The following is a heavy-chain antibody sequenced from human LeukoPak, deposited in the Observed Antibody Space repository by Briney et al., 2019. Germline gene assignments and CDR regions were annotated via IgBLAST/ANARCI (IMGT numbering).Heavy chain of an antibody. CDR1: GLTFSSQD. J-gene: IGHJ3*02. Sequence: PGGSLRLSCEASGLTFSSQDMSWVRQAPVTGLEWVSSISGSGGSTYYADSVKGRFTISRDNSKNTVYLQMDSRRPEDTAVCYCARARGTTGTTRIAFDIWGKGTMVTVSS. D-gene: IGHD1-1*01. CDR2: ISGSGGST. V-gene: IGHV3-23*01. CDR3: ARARGTTGTTRIAFDI.